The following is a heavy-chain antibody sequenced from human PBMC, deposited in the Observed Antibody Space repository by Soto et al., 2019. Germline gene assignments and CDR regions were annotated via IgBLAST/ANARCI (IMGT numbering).Heavy chain of an antibody. V-gene: IGHV1-8*01. D-gene: IGHD3-3*01. CDR3: ARVTWRFGVVKLDY. CDR1: GYTFTSYD. Sequence: ASVKVSCKASGYTFTSYDINWVRQATGQGLEWMGWMNPNSGNTGYAQKFQGRVTMTRNTSISTAYMELGSLRSEDTAVYYCARVTWRFGVVKLDYWGQGTLVTVSS. CDR2: MNPNSGNT. J-gene: IGHJ4*02.